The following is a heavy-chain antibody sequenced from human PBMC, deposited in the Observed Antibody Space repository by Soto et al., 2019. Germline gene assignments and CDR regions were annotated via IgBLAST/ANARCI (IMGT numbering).Heavy chain of an antibody. CDR2: IYYSGST. J-gene: IGHJ4*02. CDR3: ARSRRYSSSWYRVDY. Sequence: SETLSLTCTVSGGSISSYYWSWIRQPPGKGLEWIGYIYYSGSTNYNPSLQSRGTISVDTSKNQCSLKLSSVTAADTAVYYCARSRRYSSSWYRVDYWGQGTLVTVSS. CDR1: GGSISSYY. D-gene: IGHD6-13*01. V-gene: IGHV4-59*01.